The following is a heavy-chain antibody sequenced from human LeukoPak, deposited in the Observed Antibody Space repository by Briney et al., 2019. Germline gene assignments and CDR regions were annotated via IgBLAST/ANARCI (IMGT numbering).Heavy chain of an antibody. V-gene: IGHV3-64*01. D-gene: IGHD3-22*01. Sequence: GGSLRLSCAASGFTFSSYAMHWVRQAPGKGLEYVSAISSNGGSTYYANSVKGRFTISRDNSKNTLYLQMNSLRAEDTAVYYCAKERVYYDSSGYPYWWGQGTLVTVSS. CDR3: AKERVYYDSSGYPYW. CDR2: ISSNGGST. CDR1: GFTFSSYA. J-gene: IGHJ4*02.